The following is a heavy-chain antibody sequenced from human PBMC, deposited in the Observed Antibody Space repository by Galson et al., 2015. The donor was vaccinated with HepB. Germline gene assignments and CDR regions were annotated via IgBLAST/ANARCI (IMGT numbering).Heavy chain of an antibody. D-gene: IGHD3-10*01. CDR2: ISLSSSTI. J-gene: IGHJ4*02. CDR1: GFTFSGYG. CDR3: ARGSGVGHNFDY. V-gene: IGHV3-48*02. Sequence: SLRLSCAASGFTFSGYGMNWVRQAPGKRLEWVSYISLSSSTIYYADSVKGRFTISRDNAKNPLYLKINRLRDEDTAVYYCARGSGVGHNFDYWGQGTLVTVSS.